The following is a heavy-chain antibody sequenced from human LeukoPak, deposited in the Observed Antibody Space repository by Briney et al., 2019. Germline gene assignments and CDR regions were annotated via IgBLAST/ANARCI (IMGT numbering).Heavy chain of an antibody. CDR2: ISRRSTYI. Sequence: GGSLRLSCAASGFTFSSSWMSWVRHTPGKGLEWVSSISRRSTYIYYADSVKGRFTISRDNAKNSLYLQMNSLRAEDTAVYYCAHLPSSGTGIVDYWGQGTLVTVSS. D-gene: IGHD3-10*01. CDR3: AHLPSSGTGIVDY. J-gene: IGHJ4*02. V-gene: IGHV3-21*01. CDR1: GFTFSSSW.